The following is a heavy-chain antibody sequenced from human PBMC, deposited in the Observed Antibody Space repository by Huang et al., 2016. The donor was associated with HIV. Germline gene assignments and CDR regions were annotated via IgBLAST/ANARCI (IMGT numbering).Heavy chain of an antibody. CDR1: GFSFSHYG. Sequence: QEQLVESGGGVVQPGGSLRLSCATSGFSFSHYGMHWVRQGPGKGLEGVAFIRFDGGNKHYADSAKGRFTISRENSKKMLFLEMNSLRGDDTAFYYCATDLGGYSFDYWGQGALVSVSS. CDR3: ATDLGGYSFDY. CDR2: IRFDGGNK. D-gene: IGHD2-21*02. V-gene: IGHV3-30*02. J-gene: IGHJ4*02.